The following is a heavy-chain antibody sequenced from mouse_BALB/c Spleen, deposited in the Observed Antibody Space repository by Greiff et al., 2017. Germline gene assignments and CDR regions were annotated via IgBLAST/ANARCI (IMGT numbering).Heavy chain of an antibody. Sequence: QVQLQQSGPGLVAPSQSLSITCTVSGFSLTSYGVHWVRQPPGKGLEWLGVIWAGGSTNYNSALMSRLSISKDNSKSQVFLKMNSLQTDDKAMYYCARGKVRRDYAMDYWGQGTSVTVSS. J-gene: IGHJ4*01. D-gene: IGHD2-14*01. CDR3: ARGKVRRDYAMDY. V-gene: IGHV2-9*02. CDR2: IWAGGST. CDR1: GFSLTSYG.